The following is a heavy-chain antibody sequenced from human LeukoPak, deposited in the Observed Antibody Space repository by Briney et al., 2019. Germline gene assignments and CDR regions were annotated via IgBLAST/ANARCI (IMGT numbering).Heavy chain of an antibody. D-gene: IGHD4-23*01. Sequence: GGSLRLSCAASGFTFSSYAMHWVRQAPGKGLEWVAVISYDGSNKYYADSVKGRLTISRDNSKNTLYLQMNSLRAEDTAVYYCARDGKFYGGVPVNNWFDPWGQGTLVTVSS. CDR2: ISYDGSNK. CDR1: GFTFSSYA. V-gene: IGHV3-30-3*01. J-gene: IGHJ5*02. CDR3: ARDGKFYGGVPVNNWFDP.